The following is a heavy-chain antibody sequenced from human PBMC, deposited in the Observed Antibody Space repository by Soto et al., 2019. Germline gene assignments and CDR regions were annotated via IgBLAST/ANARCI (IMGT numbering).Heavy chain of an antibody. CDR2: ISSSSSTI. CDR1: GFTFSSYS. V-gene: IGHV3-48*01. CDR3: SREKGGSAWILSNCFDS. J-gene: IGHJ5*01. D-gene: IGHD2-2*03. Sequence: GGSLRLSCAASGFTFSSYSMNWVRQAPGKGLEWVSYISSSSSTIYYADSVKGRFTISRDNAKNSLYLQMNSLRAEDTAVYYCSREKGGSAWILSNCFDSWGQGTLVTVSS.